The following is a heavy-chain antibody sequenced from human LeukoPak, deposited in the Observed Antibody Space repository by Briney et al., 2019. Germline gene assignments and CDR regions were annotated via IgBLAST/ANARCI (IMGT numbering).Heavy chain of an antibody. CDR1: GGSISSSSYY. CDR2: IYYSGST. J-gene: IGHJ4*02. D-gene: IGHD3-22*01. Sequence: SETLSLTCTVSGGSISSSSYYWGWIRQPPGKGLEWIGSIYYSGSTYYNPSLKSRVTISVDTSKNQFSLKLSSVTAADTAVYYCARGPDLPMNWGQGTLVTVSS. V-gene: IGHV4-39*01. CDR3: ARGPDLPMN.